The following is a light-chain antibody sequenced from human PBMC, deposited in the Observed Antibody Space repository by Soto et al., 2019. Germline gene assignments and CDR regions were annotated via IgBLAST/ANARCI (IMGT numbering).Light chain of an antibody. Sequence: EIVLTQSPATLSLSPGERATLSCRASQDVSSYLAWYQQKPGQAPRLLIYDASNRATGIPARFSGSGPGPDFTLTISSLEAEDFAVYYCQQRSNWPYTFGQGTKLEIK. J-gene: IGKJ2*01. V-gene: IGKV3D-11*01. CDR2: DAS. CDR1: QDVSSY. CDR3: QQRSNWPYT.